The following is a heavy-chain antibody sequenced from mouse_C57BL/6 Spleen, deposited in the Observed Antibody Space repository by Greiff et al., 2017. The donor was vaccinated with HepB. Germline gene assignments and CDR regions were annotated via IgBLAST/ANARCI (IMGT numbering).Heavy chain of an antibody. V-gene: IGHV1-4*01. CDR3: ARDITSHYFDY. CDR1: GYTFTSYT. Sequence: QVQLKESGAELARPGASVKMSCKASGYTFTSYTMHWVKQRPGQGLEWIGYINPSSGYTKYNQKFKDKATLTADKSSSTAYMQLSSLTSEDSAVYYCARDITSHYFDYWGQGTTLTVSS. D-gene: IGHD1-1*01. CDR2: INPSSGYT. J-gene: IGHJ2*01.